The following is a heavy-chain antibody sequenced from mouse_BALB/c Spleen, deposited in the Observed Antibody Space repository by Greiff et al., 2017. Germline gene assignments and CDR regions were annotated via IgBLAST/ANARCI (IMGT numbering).Heavy chain of an antibody. D-gene: IGHD1-1*01. Sequence: VKLMESGPDLVAPSQSLSITCTVSGFSLTSYGVHWVRQPPGKGLEWLVVIWSDGSTTYNSALKSRLSISKDNSKSQVFLKMNSLQTDDTAMYYCARHVHYGSPYAMDYWGQGTSVTVSS. J-gene: IGHJ4*01. CDR2: IWSDGST. CDR3: ARHVHYGSPYAMDY. CDR1: GFSLTSYG. V-gene: IGHV2-6-2*01.